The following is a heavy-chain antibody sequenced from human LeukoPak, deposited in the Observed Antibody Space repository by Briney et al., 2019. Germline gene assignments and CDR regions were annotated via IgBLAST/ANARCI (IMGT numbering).Heavy chain of an antibody. J-gene: IGHJ4*02. Sequence: SETLSLTCTVSGGSISTYYWNFIRQPPGKGLEWIGYIYNSGSTNYNPSLKSRVTISIDASKNQFSLKLSSVTAADTAVYYCARRLGYCSNWGQGTLVTVSS. CDR3: ARRLGYCSN. CDR1: GGSISTYY. V-gene: IGHV4-59*01. CDR2: IYNSGST. D-gene: IGHD2-2*01.